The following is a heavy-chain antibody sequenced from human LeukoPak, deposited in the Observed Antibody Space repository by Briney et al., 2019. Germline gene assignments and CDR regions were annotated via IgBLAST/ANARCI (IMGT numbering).Heavy chain of an antibody. CDR1: GFTFSNYA. V-gene: IGHV3-23*01. D-gene: IGHD2-15*01. Sequence: GGSLRLSCAASGFTFSNYAMSWVRQAPGEGLEWVSAISGSGGSTYYADSVKGRFTISRDNSKNTLYLQMNSLRADDTAVYYCAKDPSLPSGGISFDIWGQGTMVTVSS. CDR2: ISGSGGST. CDR3: AKDPSLPSGGISFDI. J-gene: IGHJ3*02.